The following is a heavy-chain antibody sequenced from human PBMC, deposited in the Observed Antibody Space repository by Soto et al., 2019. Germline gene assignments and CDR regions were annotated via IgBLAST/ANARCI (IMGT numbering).Heavy chain of an antibody. CDR2: ISYDGSNK. CDR1: GFTFSSYA. Sequence: QVQLVESGGGVVQPGRSLRLSCAASGFTFSSYAMHWVRQAPGKGLEWVAVISYDGSNKYYADSVKGRFTISRDNSKNTVDLAMNRPRTGDKGGFFFGKSKLKKKNSNPDLDYWGQGTLVTVSS. V-gene: IGHV3-30-3*02. D-gene: IGHD4-4*01. J-gene: IGHJ4*02. CDR3: GKSKLKKKNSNPDLDY.